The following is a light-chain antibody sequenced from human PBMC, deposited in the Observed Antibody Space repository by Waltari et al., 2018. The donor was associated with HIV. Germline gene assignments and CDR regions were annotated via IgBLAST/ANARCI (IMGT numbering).Light chain of an antibody. V-gene: IGLV2-23*02. J-gene: IGLJ1*01. CDR2: EVT. CDR1: STDVGNFNL. CDR3: YSYSDTSSSYV. Sequence: QSALTQPASVSGSPGQSITISCTGTSTDVGNFNLVSWYQQYPGKAPKLLIYEVTKRPSGVSNRFSASKSGNTASLTISGLRAEDEADYYCYSYSDTSSSYVFGTGTKVTVL.